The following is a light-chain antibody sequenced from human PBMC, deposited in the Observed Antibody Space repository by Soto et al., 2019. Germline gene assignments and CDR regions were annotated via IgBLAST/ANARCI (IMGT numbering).Light chain of an antibody. J-gene: IGKJ1*01. V-gene: IGKV1-17*03. CDR1: QGISNY. Sequence: DIQMTQSPSAMSASVGDRVTITCRASQGISNYLAWFQQKPGKVPERLIYATSSLQSGVPSRFIGRGSGTEFARTISSLQPEDSATYYGRQHNIYPWTFGQGTKVEI. CDR3: RQHNIYPWT. CDR2: ATS.